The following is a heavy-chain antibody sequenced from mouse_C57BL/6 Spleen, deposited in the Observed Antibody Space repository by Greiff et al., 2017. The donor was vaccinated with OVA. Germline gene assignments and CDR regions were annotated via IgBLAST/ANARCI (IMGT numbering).Heavy chain of an antibody. CDR3: ARGIYYYGSSHEGFAY. CDR1: GYTFTGYW. J-gene: IGHJ3*01. V-gene: IGHV1-9*01. Sequence: VQLQQSGAELLKPGASVKLSCKATGYTFTGYWIEWVKQRPGHGLEWIGEILPGSGSTNYNEKFKGKATLTADTSSNTAYMQLSSLTTEDSAIYYCARGIYYYGSSHEGFAYWGQGTLVTVSA. D-gene: IGHD1-1*01. CDR2: ILPGSGST.